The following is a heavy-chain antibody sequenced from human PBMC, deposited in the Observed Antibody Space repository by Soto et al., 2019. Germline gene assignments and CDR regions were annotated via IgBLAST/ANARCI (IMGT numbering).Heavy chain of an antibody. V-gene: IGHV4-31*03. Sequence: PSETLSLTCSVSGASIISDGYYWTWIRQHPGQGLEWLGYIHYSGGATYSPSYNPSLKSRIAISVDTSKRLFSLKLTSVSAADTAVYYCARVPTYSRDSIGYHTFHPWGQGTLVTVS. CDR3: ARVPTYSRDSIGYHTFHP. J-gene: IGHJ5*02. CDR1: GASIISDGYY. CDR2: IHYSGGATYSP. D-gene: IGHD3-3*01.